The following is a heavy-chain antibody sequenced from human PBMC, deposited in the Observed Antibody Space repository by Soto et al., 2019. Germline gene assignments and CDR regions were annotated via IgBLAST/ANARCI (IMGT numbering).Heavy chain of an antibody. CDR2: ISGSGGST. D-gene: IGHD5-12*01. CDR1: RFTFSSYA. J-gene: IGHJ3*02. CDR3: AKEVDIVATGRDAFDI. V-gene: IGHV3-23*01. Sequence: GGSLRLSCAASRFTFSSYAMSWVRQAPGKGLEWVSAISGSGGSTYYADSVKGRFTISRDNSKNTLYLQMNSLRAEDTAVYYCAKEVDIVATGRDAFDIWGQGTMVTVSS.